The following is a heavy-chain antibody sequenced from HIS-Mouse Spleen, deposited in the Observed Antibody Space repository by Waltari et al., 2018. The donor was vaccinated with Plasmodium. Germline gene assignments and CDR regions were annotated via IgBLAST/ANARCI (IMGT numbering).Heavy chain of an antibody. CDR3: ARVLGYKAAAGTFVEYFQH. J-gene: IGHJ1*01. CDR2: INPNSGGT. D-gene: IGHD6-13*01. CDR1: GYPFPGYS. V-gene: IGHV1-2*02. Sequence: QVQLVQSGAEVKKPGASVKVSCKASGYPFPGYSMHRVRQAPGQGLEWMGWINPNSGGTNYAQKFQGRVTMTRDTSISTAYMELSRLRSDDTAVYYCARVLGYKAAAGTFVEYFQHWGQGTLVTVSS.